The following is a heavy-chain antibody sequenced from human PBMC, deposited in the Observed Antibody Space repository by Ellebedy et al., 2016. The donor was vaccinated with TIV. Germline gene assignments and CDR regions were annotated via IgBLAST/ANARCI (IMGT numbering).Heavy chain of an antibody. Sequence: SGPTLVXPTETLTLTCTVSGFSLSNARMGVSWIRQPPGKALEWLAHIFSNDEKSYSTSLKSRLTISKDTSKSQVVLTMTNMDPVDTATYYCARMGIAVADQYYFDYWGQGTLVTVSS. V-gene: IGHV2-26*01. CDR3: ARMGIAVADQYYFDY. D-gene: IGHD6-19*01. CDR2: IFSNDEK. CDR1: GFSLSNARMG. J-gene: IGHJ4*02.